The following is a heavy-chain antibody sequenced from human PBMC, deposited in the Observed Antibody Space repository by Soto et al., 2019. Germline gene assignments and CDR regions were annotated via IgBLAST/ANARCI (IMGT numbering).Heavy chain of an antibody. CDR2: ISHSGNT. Sequence: PSETLSLTCAVHGGSSSENYWSWIRQPPGKGLEWIGEISHSGNTKYSPSLKSRVTISIDTSKNQISLKLSSVTAADTAVYYCATHCRSTSRYFTFDPWGPGTLVTVSS. V-gene: IGHV4-34*01. J-gene: IGHJ5*02. CDR1: GGSSSENY. CDR3: ATHCRSTSRYFTFDP. D-gene: IGHD2-2*01.